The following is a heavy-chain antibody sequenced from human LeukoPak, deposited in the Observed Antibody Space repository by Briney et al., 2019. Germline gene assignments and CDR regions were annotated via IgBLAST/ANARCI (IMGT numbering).Heavy chain of an antibody. CDR1: GFTFSSYA. Sequence: GGSLRLSCAASGFTFSSYAMSWVRQAPGKGLEWVSAISGSGGSTYYADSVKGRFTISRDNSKNTLYLQMNSLRAEDTAVYYCAKEGGYSSSWYAGSWFDPWGQGTLVTVSS. V-gene: IGHV3-23*01. D-gene: IGHD6-13*01. CDR3: AKEGGYSSSWYAGSWFDP. CDR2: ISGSGGST. J-gene: IGHJ5*02.